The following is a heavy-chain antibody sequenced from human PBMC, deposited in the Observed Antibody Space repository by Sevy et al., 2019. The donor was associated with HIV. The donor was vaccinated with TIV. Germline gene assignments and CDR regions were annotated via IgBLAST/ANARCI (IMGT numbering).Heavy chain of an antibody. J-gene: IGHJ4*02. CDR3: ARGGNAWGIKFE. CDR2: INPNSGGT. V-gene: IGHV1-2*06. CDR1: GYTFTGYY. Sequence: ASVMVSCKASGYTFTGYYMHWVRQAPGQGLEWMGRINPNSGGTNYVQKFQGRVTMTRDTSISTDYMGLSRLRSDDTAVYYCARGGNAWGIKFEWGKGTLVTVSS. D-gene: IGHD3-16*01.